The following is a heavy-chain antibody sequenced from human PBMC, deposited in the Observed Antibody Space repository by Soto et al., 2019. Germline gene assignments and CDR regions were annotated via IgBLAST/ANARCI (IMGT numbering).Heavy chain of an antibody. CDR2: ITGSGRST. D-gene: IGHD3-9*01. V-gene: IGHV3-23*01. CDR3: ARVRDDTRTDY. Sequence: PGGSLRLSCAASGFTFSMHAMTWVRQAPGKGLKWVSVITGSGRSTYYTDSVRGRFTISRDNSKDMVSLQMNSLRPEDTAVYYCARVRDDTRTDYWGQGTLVTVSS. J-gene: IGHJ4*02. CDR1: GFTFSMHA.